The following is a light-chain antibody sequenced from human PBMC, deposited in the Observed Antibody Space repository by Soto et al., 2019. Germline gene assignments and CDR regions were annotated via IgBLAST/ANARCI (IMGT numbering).Light chain of an antibody. J-gene: IGKJ5*01. CDR1: QGISNS. V-gene: IGKV1-9*01. Sequence: IQLTQYPSSLSASIGDRVTITCRASQGISNSLAWYQQKPGKAPKLLIYIASTLQSGVPPRFSGSGFGTDFTLTISSLQPEDFATYYCQQLDSYPLTFGQGTRLEIK. CDR3: QQLDSYPLT. CDR2: IAS.